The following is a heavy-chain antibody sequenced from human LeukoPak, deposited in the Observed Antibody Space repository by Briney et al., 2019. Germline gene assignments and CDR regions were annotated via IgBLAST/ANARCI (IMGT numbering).Heavy chain of an antibody. V-gene: IGHV3-30*18. CDR2: ISNDGSKK. CDR1: GFTFSSYG. Sequence: QAGGSLRLSCAASGFTFSSYGMHWVRQAPGKGLDWVVVISNDGSKKYYADSVKGRFTISRDNSKNTLSLQVSSLRTEDTAVYYCAKDRYSYAFEYSDSWGQGTLVTVSS. D-gene: IGHD5-18*01. CDR3: AKDRYSYAFEYSDS. J-gene: IGHJ4*02.